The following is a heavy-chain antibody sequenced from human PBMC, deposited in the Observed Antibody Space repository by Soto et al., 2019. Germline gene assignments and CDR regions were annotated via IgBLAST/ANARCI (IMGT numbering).Heavy chain of an antibody. CDR2: ISAYNGNT. Sequence: ASVKVSCKASGYTFTSYGISWVRQAPGQGLEWMGWISAYNGNTNYAQKLQGRVTMTTDTSTSTAYMELRSLRSDDTAVYYRARDSPKYLVCDYWGQGTLVTVCS. D-gene: IGHD2-8*01. J-gene: IGHJ4*02. CDR1: GYTFTSYG. CDR3: ARDSPKYLVCDY. V-gene: IGHV1-18*01.